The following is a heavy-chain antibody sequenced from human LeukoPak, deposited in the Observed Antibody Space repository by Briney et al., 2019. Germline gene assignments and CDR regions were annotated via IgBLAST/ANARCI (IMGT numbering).Heavy chain of an antibody. J-gene: IGHJ4*02. D-gene: IGHD3-10*01. CDR1: GGSISSYY. CDR2: IYYSGST. CDR3: ARGSPIDY. Sequence: SETLSLTCTVSGGSISSYYWNWIRQPPGKGLEWIGHIYYSGSTNYNPSLKSRVTISVDTSKNQFSLKLSSVTAADTAVYYCARGSPIDYWGQGTLVTVSS. V-gene: IGHV4-59*08.